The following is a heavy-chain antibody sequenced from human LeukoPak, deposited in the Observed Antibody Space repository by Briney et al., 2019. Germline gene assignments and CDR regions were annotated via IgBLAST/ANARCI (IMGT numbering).Heavy chain of an antibody. V-gene: IGHV3-48*03. CDR1: GFTFSSYE. CDR3: ARGPSGYHNT. J-gene: IGHJ4*02. D-gene: IGHD5-12*01. Sequence: PGGSLRLSCSASGFTFSSYEMNWVRQAPGKGLEWVSSISSGARTIYYTDSVKGRFTISRDNSKNTLYLQMNSLRAEDTAVYYCARGPSGYHNTGGQGTLVTVSS. CDR2: ISSGARTI.